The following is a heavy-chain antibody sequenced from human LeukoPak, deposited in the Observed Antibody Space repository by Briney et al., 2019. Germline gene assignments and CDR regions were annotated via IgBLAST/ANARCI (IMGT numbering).Heavy chain of an antibody. CDR3: ARAPRLRPFDY. D-gene: IGHD5-12*01. Sequence: SETLSLTCAVYGGSFSGYYWSWLRQPPGKGLEWLGEINHSGSTNYNPSLKSRVTISVDTSKNQFSLKLSSVTAADTAVYYCARAPRLRPFDYWGQGTLVTVPS. CDR1: GGSFSGYY. V-gene: IGHV4-34*01. J-gene: IGHJ4*02. CDR2: INHSGST.